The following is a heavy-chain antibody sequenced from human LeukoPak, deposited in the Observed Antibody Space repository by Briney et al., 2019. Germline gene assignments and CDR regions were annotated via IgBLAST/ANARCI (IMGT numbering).Heavy chain of an antibody. CDR3: ARGHVLLWFGGEYYFDY. Sequence: PRGSLRLSCAASGFTFSSYWMSWVRQAPGKGLEWVANIKQDGSEKYYVDSVKGRFTISRDNAKNSLYLQMNSLRAEDTAVYYCARGHVLLWFGGEYYFDYWGQGTLVTVSS. CDR2: IKQDGSEK. V-gene: IGHV3-7*03. D-gene: IGHD3-10*01. J-gene: IGHJ4*02. CDR1: GFTFSSYW.